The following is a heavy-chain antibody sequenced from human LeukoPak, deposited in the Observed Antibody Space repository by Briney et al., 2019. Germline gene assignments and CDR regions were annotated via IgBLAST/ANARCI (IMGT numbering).Heavy chain of an antibody. D-gene: IGHD1-26*01. CDR3: ARGELTTPDY. J-gene: IGHJ4*02. V-gene: IGHV4-39*07. CDR2: IYYSGST. Sequence: SETLSLTCTVSGGSISSSSYYWGWIRQPPGKGLEWIGSIYYSGSTNYNPSLKSRVTISVDTSKNQFSLKLSSVTAADTAVYYCARGELTTPDYWGQGTLVTVSS. CDR1: GGSISSSSYY.